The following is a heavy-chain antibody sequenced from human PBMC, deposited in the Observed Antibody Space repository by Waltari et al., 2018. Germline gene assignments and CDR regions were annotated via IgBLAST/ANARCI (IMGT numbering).Heavy chain of an antibody. CDR2: IIPILGIA. Sequence: QVQLVQSGAEVKKPGSSVKVSCKASGGTFSSYAISWVRQAPGQGLEWMGGIIPILGIANYAQKFQGRVTITADKSTSTAYMELSSLRSEDTAVYYCARGLYGAVRFYYYMDVWGKGTTVTVSS. J-gene: IGHJ6*03. D-gene: IGHD2-8*01. CDR1: GGTFSSYA. V-gene: IGHV1-69*10. CDR3: ARGLYGAVRFYYYMDV.